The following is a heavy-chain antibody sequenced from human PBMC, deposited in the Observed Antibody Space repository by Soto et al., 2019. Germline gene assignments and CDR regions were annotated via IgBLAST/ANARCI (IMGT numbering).Heavy chain of an antibody. CDR1: GFTFNSYG. Sequence: QVQLVESGGGVVQPGTSLRLSCTASGFTFNSYGIHWVRQAPGKGLEWLALMEYNAKNRFYADSVKGRFSISRDNSRNTVYLPVNGLRAEDTAVYSCASEGDDYCSGTRCFHYYGLDVWGQGTTVIVSS. J-gene: IGHJ6*02. CDR3: ASEGDDYCSGTRCFHYYGLDV. V-gene: IGHV3-33*05. CDR2: MEYNAKNR. D-gene: IGHD2-15*01.